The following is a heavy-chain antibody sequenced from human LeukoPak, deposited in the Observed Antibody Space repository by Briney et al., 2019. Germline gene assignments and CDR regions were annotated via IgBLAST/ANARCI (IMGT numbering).Heavy chain of an antibody. CDR3: ARSKQLAFDC. CDR2: IYSGGST. CDR1: GFTISTYW. V-gene: IGHV3-66*01. D-gene: IGHD6-13*01. Sequence: GGSLRLSCAASGFTISTYWMTWVRQAPGKGLEWVSVIYSGGSTYYADSVKGRFTISRDSSENTLYLHMNGLRAEDTAVYYCARSKQLAFDCWGQGTLVTVSS. J-gene: IGHJ4*02.